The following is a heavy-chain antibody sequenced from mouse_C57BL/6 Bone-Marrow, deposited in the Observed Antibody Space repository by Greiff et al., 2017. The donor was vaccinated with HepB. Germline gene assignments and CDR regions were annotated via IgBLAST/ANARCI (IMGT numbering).Heavy chain of an antibody. Sequence: EVQLVESGGGLVKPGGSLKLSCAASGFTFSSYAMSWVRQTPEKRLEWFATISDVGSYTYYPDNVKGRFTISRDNAKTNLYLQMSHLKSEDTAMYYCARGGPTIVTTWYFDVWGTGTTVTVSS. CDR2: ISDVGSYT. CDR1: GFTFSSYA. D-gene: IGHD2-5*01. V-gene: IGHV5-4*01. J-gene: IGHJ1*03. CDR3: ARGGPTIVTTWYFDV.